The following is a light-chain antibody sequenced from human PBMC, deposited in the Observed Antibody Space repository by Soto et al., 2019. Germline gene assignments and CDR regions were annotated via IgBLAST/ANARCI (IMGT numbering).Light chain of an antibody. CDR2: DAS. Sequence: MVLTQSPATLKLSPGERATLSCRASQGVSSYLAWYQQKPGQAPRRLIYDASNWATGIPARFSGSGSGTDVTLTISSLEPEDFAVYYCQQRSNSPSTFGGGTKVEIK. J-gene: IGKJ4*01. V-gene: IGKV3-11*01. CDR1: QGVSSY. CDR3: QQRSNSPST.